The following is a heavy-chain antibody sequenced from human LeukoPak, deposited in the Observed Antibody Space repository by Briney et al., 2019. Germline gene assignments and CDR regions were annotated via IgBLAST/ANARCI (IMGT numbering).Heavy chain of an antibody. V-gene: IGHV3-23*01. Sequence: GGSLRLSCAAYGFTFSGYAMSWVRQAPGKGLEWVSALSGSGSSTYYADSVKGRFTISRDNSKNTLYLQMNSLRAEDTAVYYCAKDKGWGYSAYDCYGMDVWGQGTTVTVSS. CDR1: GFTFSGYA. CDR3: AKDKGWGYSAYDCYGMDV. D-gene: IGHD1-26*01. J-gene: IGHJ6*02. CDR2: LSGSGSST.